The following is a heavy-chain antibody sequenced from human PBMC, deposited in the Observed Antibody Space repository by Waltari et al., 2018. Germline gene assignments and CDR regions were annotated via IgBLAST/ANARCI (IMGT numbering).Heavy chain of an antibody. J-gene: IGHJ4*02. V-gene: IGHV3-7*01. CDR3: ARSSVSYGHYRGGEFDY. Sequence: EVQLVESGGALVQPGGSLRLSCAPSGFPFGCPWLSRVGQAPGKGLEWVANIKKDGSEKYYVDSVKGRFTISRDNAKNSLYLQMNSLRAEDTAVYYCARSSVSYGHYRGGEFDYWGQGTLVTVSS. D-gene: IGHD3-16*01. CDR2: IKKDGSEK. CDR1: GFPFGCPW.